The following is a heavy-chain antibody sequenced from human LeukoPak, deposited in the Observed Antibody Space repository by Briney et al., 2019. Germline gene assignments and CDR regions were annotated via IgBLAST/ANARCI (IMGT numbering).Heavy chain of an antibody. CDR2: ISSSSSTI. D-gene: IGHD1-26*01. Sequence: PGGSLRLSCAASGFTFSSYSMNWVRQAPGKGLEWVSYISSSSSTIYYADSVKGRFTISRDNAKNSLYLQMNSLRAEDTAVYYCARDLSPELARLNDYWGQGTLVTVSS. V-gene: IGHV3-48*04. J-gene: IGHJ4*02. CDR1: GFTFSSYS. CDR3: ARDLSPELARLNDY.